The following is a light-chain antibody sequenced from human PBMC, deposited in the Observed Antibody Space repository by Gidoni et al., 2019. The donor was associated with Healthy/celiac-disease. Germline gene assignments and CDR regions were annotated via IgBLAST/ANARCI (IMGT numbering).Light chain of an antibody. CDR2: GAS. V-gene: IGKV3-15*01. Sequence: EIVMTQSPATLSVSPGERATLSCRASQSVSSNLAWYQQKPGQAPRLLIYGASTRATGIPARFSGSGSGTEFTLTISSLQSEDFAVYYRQQYNNWPSFGPGTKVDIK. J-gene: IGKJ3*01. CDR1: QSVSSN. CDR3: QQYNNWPS.